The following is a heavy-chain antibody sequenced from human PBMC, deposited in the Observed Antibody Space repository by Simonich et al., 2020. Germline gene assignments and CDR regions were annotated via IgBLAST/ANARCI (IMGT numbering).Heavy chain of an antibody. J-gene: IGHJ4*02. CDR3: ARGRGGMSRGYVDY. Sequence: QVQLVQSVAEVKKPGASVKVSCKASVYTFTRYDINWVEQATGQVLEWMGWMNPNSGNTGYAQKFQGRVNITRNTSISTAYRELSSLRSEDTAVYYCARGRGGMSRGYVDYWGQGTLVTVSS. V-gene: IGHV1-8*03. D-gene: IGHD2-15*01. CDR1: VYTFTRYD. CDR2: MNPNSGNT.